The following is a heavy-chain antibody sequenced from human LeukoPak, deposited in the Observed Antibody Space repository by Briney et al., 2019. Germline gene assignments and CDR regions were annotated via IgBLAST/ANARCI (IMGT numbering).Heavy chain of an antibody. CDR3: ARAISSSWYDY. CDR1: GFTFSSYA. J-gene: IGHJ4*02. CDR2: ISSNGGST. D-gene: IGHD6-13*01. Sequence: GGPLRLSCGASGFTFSSYAMHWVRQAPGKGLEYVSAISSNGGSTYYANSVKGRFTISRDNSKNTLYLQMGSLRAEDMAVHYCARAISSSWYDYWGQGTLVTLSS. V-gene: IGHV3-64*01.